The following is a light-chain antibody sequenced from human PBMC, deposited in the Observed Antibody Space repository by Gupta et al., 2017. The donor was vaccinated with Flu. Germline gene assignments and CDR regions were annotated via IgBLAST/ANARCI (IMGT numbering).Light chain of an antibody. V-gene: IGKV3-20*01. CDR1: QSLSNNY. CDR3: QQYDTSPLT. CDR2: GAT. J-gene: IGKJ4*01. Sequence: ESATLSCRASQSLSNNYVAWYQQKPGQSPRLLIYGATSRATGIADRFGGSGSGTDFTLTISGLEAEDFAVYYCQQYDTSPLTFGGGTKAEIK.